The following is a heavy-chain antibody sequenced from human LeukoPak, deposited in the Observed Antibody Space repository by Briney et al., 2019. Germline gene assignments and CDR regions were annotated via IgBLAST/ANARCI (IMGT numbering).Heavy chain of an antibody. CDR3: ARGETTVTTLDY. CDR2: MSPNSGNT. CDR1: GYTFTSYD. V-gene: IGHV1-8*03. J-gene: IGHJ4*02. D-gene: IGHD4-17*01. Sequence: ASVKVSCKASGYTFTSYDINWVRQATGQGLEWMGWMSPNSGNTGYAQKFQGRVTITRNTSISTAYMELSSLRSEDTAVYYCARGETTVTTLDYWGQGTLVNVSS.